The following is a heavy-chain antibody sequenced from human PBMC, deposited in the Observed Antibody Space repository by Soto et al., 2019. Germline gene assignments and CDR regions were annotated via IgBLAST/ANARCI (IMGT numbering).Heavy chain of an antibody. D-gene: IGHD3-22*01. CDR2: ISGSGGGT. J-gene: IGHJ4*02. Sequence: GGSLRLSCAASGFTFGNYAMTWVRQAPGKGLECVSRISGSGGGTYYADSVKGRFTISRDNAKNSLYLQMSSLRAEDTAVYYCARITYYDSSDYSPYWGQGTLVTVSS. V-gene: IGHV3-23*01. CDR1: GFTFGNYA. CDR3: ARITYYDSSDYSPY.